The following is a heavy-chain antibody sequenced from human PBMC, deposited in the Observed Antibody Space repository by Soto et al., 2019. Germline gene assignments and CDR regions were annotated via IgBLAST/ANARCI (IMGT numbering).Heavy chain of an antibody. CDR1: GGSISTYY. V-gene: IGHV4-59*08. J-gene: IGHJ4*02. CDR2: IYYSGST. Sequence: SETLSLTCTVSGGSISTYYWSWIRQPPGKGLEWIGYIYYSGSTNYSPSLKSRVTISVDTSKNQFSLKVSSVTAADTAVYYCARSAGSLILDYWGQGTLVTVSS. CDR3: ARSAGSLILDY. D-gene: IGHD3-22*01.